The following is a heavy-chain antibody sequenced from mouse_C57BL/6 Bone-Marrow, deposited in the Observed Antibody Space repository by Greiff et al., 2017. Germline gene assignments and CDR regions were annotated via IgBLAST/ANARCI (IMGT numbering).Heavy chain of an antibody. D-gene: IGHD3-2*02. CDR3: ARSRQLRPPYYFDY. V-gene: IGHV1-42*01. CDR2: INPSTGGT. CDR1: GYSFTGYY. J-gene: IGHJ2*01. Sequence: EVQLQQSGPELVKPGASVKISCKASGYSFTGYYMNWVKQSPEKSLEWIGEINPSTGGTTYNQKFKAKATLTVDKSSSTAYMQLKSLTSEDSAVYYCARSRQLRPPYYFDYWGQGTTLTVSS.